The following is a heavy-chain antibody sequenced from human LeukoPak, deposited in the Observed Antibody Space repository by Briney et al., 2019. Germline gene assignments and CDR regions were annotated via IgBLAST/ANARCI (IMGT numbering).Heavy chain of an antibody. D-gene: IGHD1-26*01. Sequence: AGSLRLSSTASGFTFGAYAMHCVRQVPGKGLEWVSLINKNGDATYYSDSVNGRFTISRDNSKNSLYLQMNSLRSEDSALYYCATWAFYNGVEAWGRGSTVTVSS. CDR2: INKNGDAT. CDR1: GFTFGAYA. CDR3: ATWAFYNGVEA. J-gene: IGHJ6*02. V-gene: IGHV3-43*02.